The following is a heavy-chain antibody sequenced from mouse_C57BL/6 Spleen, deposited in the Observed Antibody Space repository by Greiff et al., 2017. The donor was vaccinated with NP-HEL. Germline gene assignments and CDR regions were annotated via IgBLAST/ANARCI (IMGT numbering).Heavy chain of an antibody. D-gene: IGHD1-1*01. CDR1: GYAFSSYW. CDR2: IYPGDGDT. V-gene: IGHV1-80*01. J-gene: IGHJ1*03. CDR3: ARRDYYGSSHWYFDV. Sequence: LVESGAELVKPGASVKISCKASGYAFSSYWMNWVKQRPGKGLEWIGQIYPGDGDTNYNGKFKGKATLTADKSSSTAYMQLSSLTSEDSAVYFCARRDYYGSSHWYFDVWGTGTTVTVSS.